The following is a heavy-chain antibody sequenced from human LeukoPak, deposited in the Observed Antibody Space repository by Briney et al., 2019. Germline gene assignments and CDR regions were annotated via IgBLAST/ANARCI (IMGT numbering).Heavy chain of an antibody. J-gene: IGHJ4*02. CDR3: ARVYGDSSSWYDY. CDR1: GYTFTGDY. Sequence: GASVKVSCKASGYTFTGDYMHWVRQGPGQGLEWMGWINPNSGGTNYAQKFQGRVTMTRDTSISTAYMELSRLRSDDTAVYYCARVYGDSSSWYDYWGQGTLVTVSS. D-gene: IGHD6-13*01. V-gene: IGHV1-2*02. CDR2: INPNSGGT.